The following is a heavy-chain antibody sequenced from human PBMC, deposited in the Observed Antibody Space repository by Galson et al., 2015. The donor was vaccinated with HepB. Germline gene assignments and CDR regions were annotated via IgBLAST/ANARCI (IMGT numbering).Heavy chain of an antibody. D-gene: IGHD2-21*01. CDR2: VNTHNSDT. J-gene: IGHJ6*02. Sequence: SVKVSCKASGYTFFNYAITWVRQAPGQGLEWMGWVNTHNSDTNYAQKLQDRVTLTTNTSTRTAYMELRSLRSDDSAEYYCARDGPDSYYFYGMDVWGQGTTVTVSS. V-gene: IGHV1-18*01. CDR3: ARDGPDSYYFYGMDV. CDR1: GYTFFNYA.